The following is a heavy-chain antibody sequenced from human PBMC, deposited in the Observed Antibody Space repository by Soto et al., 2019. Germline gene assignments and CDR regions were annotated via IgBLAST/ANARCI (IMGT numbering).Heavy chain of an antibody. CDR3: ARKLGLRYFDWLSSGDYYYMDV. D-gene: IGHD3-9*01. V-gene: IGHV1-8*01. CDR1: GYTFTSYD. Sequence: ASVKVSCKASGYTFTSYDINWVRQATGQGLEWMGWMNPNSGNTGYAQKFQGRVTMTRNTSISTAYMELSSLRSEDTAVYYCARKLGLRYFDWLSSGDYYYMDVWG. J-gene: IGHJ6*03. CDR2: MNPNSGNT.